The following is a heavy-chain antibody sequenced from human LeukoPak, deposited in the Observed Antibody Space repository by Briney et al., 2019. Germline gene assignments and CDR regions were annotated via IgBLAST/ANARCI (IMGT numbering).Heavy chain of an antibody. Sequence: GGSLRLSCAASGFTFSSYGMHWVRQAPGKGLQWVTFIRYDGSDKYYADSVKGRFTISRDNSKNTLYLQMNSLRAEDTAVYYCAREGTSSGWYPFDYWGQGTLVTVSS. D-gene: IGHD6-19*01. V-gene: IGHV3-30*02. CDR1: GFTFSSYG. CDR2: IRYDGSDK. CDR3: AREGTSSGWYPFDY. J-gene: IGHJ4*02.